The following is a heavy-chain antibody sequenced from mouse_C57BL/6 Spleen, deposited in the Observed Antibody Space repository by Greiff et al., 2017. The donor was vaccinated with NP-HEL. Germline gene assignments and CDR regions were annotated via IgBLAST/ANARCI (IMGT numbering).Heavy chain of an antibody. D-gene: IGHD1-1*01. J-gene: IGHJ4*01. CDR2: IYPGSGNT. CDR1: GYTFTDYY. V-gene: IGHV1-76*01. Sequence: VKLMESGAELVRPGASVKLSCKASGYTFTDYYINWVKQRPGQGLEWIARIYPGSGNTYYNEKFKGKATLTAEKSSSTAYMQLSSLTSEDSAVYFCARSGYYGSSYPYAMDYWGQGTSVTVSS. CDR3: ARSGYYGSSYPYAMDY.